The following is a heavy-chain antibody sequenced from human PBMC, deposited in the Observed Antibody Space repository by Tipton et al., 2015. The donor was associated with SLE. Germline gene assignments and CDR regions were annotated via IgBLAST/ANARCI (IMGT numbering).Heavy chain of an antibody. V-gene: IGHV5-51*03. Sequence: QSGPEVKKPGESLQISCKGSGYDFTTYWIAWVRQVPGKGLEWMGIIYPGDSDTRYSPSLQGQVTISADKSITTAYLQWSSLKASDTAMYYCARRQYGSGNVEYFEKWGQGTRVTVSS. CDR3: ARRQYGSGNVEYFEK. CDR1: GYDFTTYW. CDR2: IYPGDSDT. D-gene: IGHD3-10*01. J-gene: IGHJ4*02.